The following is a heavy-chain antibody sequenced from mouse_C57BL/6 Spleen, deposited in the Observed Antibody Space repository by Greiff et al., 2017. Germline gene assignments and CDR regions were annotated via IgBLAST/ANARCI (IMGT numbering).Heavy chain of an antibody. D-gene: IGHD1-1*01. CDR1: GYAFTNYL. CDR2: INPGSGGT. CDR3: ARSEYYGSSFAY. J-gene: IGHJ3*01. Sequence: VQLQQSGAELVRPGTSVKVSCKASGYAFTNYLIEWVKQRPGPGLEWIGVINPGSGGTNYNEKFKGKATMTADKSSSTAYMQLSSLTSEDSAVYFCARSEYYGSSFAYWGQGTLVTVSA. V-gene: IGHV1-54*01.